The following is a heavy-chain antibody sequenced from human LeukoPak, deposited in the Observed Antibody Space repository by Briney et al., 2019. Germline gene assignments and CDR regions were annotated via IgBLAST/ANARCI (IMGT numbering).Heavy chain of an antibody. CDR1: GFSVSRAW. J-gene: IGHJ4*02. Sequence: GGSLRLSCAASGASGFSVSRAWMNWVRQAPGKGLEWVGHIKSKTDGGTTDYAAPVKGRFIISRDDSKNTLYLQMNSLKTEDTAVYYCTTVYSSDWYYWGQGTLVTVSS. V-gene: IGHV3-15*01. CDR3: TTVYSSDWYY. D-gene: IGHD6-19*01. CDR2: IKSKTDGGTT.